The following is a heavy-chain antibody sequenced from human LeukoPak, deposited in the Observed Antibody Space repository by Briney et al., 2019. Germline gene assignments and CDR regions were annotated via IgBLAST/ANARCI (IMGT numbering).Heavy chain of an antibody. CDR2: ISGSGGST. Sequence: GGSLRLSCAASGFTFSSYAMSRVRQAPGKGLEWVSAISGSGGSTYYADSVKGRFTISRDNSKNTLYLQMNSLRAEDTAVYYCAKDTHIVVVQAAHDWFDPWGQGTLVTVSS. V-gene: IGHV3-23*01. J-gene: IGHJ5*02. CDR3: AKDTHIVVVQAAHDWFDP. CDR1: GFTFSSYA. D-gene: IGHD2-2*01.